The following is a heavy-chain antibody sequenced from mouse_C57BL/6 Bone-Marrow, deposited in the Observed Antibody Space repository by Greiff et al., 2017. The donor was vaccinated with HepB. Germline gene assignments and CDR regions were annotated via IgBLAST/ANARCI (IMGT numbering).Heavy chain of an antibody. J-gene: IGHJ3*01. V-gene: IGHV1-69*01. CDR3: ARHGYDGSWFAY. CDR2: IDPSDSYT. Sequence: QVQLQQPGAELVMPGASVKLSCKASGYTFTSYWMHWVKQRPGQGLEWIGEIDPSDSYTNYNQKFKGKSTLTVEKSSSTAYMQLSSLTSEDSAVYYCARHGYDGSWFAYWGQGTLVTVSA. CDR1: GYTFTSYW. D-gene: IGHD2-2*01.